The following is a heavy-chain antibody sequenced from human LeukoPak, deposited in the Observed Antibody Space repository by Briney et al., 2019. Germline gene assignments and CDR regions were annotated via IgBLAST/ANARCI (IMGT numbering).Heavy chain of an antibody. D-gene: IGHD3-9*01. CDR2: IWYDGTNK. V-gene: IGHV3-33*08. Sequence: GGSLRLSWAASGFTFSSYGMHWVRQAPGKGLEWVAGIWYDGTNKNYADSVKGRFTISRDNSKNTLYLQMNSLRAEDTAVYYCARDHDILTGVFDYWGQGTLVTVSS. CDR1: GFTFSSYG. CDR3: ARDHDILTGVFDY. J-gene: IGHJ4*02.